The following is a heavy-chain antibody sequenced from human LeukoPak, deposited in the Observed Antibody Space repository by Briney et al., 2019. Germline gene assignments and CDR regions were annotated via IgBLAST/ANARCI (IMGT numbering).Heavy chain of an antibody. J-gene: IGHJ4*02. V-gene: IGHV1-18*01. CDR3: AREYYGSGSYPTPDFDY. CDR1: GYTFTSYG. Sequence: GASVKVSCKASGYTFTSYGISWVRHAPGQGLEWMGWISAYNGNTNYAQKLQGRVTMTTDTSTSTAYMELRSLRSDDTAVYYCAREYYGSGSYPTPDFDYWGQGTLVTVSS. CDR2: ISAYNGNT. D-gene: IGHD3-10*01.